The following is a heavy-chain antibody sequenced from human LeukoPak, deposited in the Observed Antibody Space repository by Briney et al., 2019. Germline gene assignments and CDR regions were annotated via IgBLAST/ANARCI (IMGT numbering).Heavy chain of an antibody. CDR2: ISSSSSTI. J-gene: IGHJ6*02. CDR3: ARALGTGSSSLGYYYGMDV. CDR1: GFTFSSYS. Sequence: PGRSLRLSCAASGFTFSSYSMNWVRQAPGKGLEWVSYISSSSSTIYYADSVKGRFTISRDNAKNSLYLQMNSLRAEDTAVYYCARALGTGSSSLGYYYGMDVWGQGTTVTVSS. V-gene: IGHV3-48*01. D-gene: IGHD6-6*01.